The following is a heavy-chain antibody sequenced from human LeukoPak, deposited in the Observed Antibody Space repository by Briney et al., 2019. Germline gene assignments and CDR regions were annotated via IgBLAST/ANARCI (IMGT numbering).Heavy chain of an antibody. Sequence: GGSLRLSCAASGFTFSSYWMSWVRQAPGKGLEWVANIKQDGSEKCYVDSVKGRFTISRDNTKNSLYLQMNSLRAEDTAVYYCARVRRGYSYYYYYGMDVWGQGTTVTVSS. CDR3: ARVRRGYSYYYYYGMDV. J-gene: IGHJ6*02. V-gene: IGHV3-7*01. CDR1: GFTFSSYW. CDR2: IKQDGSEK. D-gene: IGHD5-18*01.